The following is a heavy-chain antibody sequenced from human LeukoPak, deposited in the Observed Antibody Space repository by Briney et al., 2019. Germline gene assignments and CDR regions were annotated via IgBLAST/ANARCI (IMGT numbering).Heavy chain of an antibody. CDR1: GGSISSISYY. Sequence: PSETLSLTCTVSGGSISSISYYWGWIRQPPGKGLEWIGSMYYSGSTSYNPSLKSRVTMSVDTSKKQFSLRLSSVTAADTAVYYCARTPIYYFDNSGYYNWGQGTLVTVSP. CDR2: MYYSGST. V-gene: IGHV4-39*07. D-gene: IGHD3-22*01. CDR3: ARTPIYYFDNSGYYN. J-gene: IGHJ4*02.